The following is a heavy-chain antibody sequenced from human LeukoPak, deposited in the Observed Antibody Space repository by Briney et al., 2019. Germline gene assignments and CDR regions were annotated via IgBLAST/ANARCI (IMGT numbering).Heavy chain of an antibody. J-gene: IGHJ4*02. D-gene: IGHD3-9*01. Sequence: SETLSLTCADYGGSFRGYYWSWIRQPPGKGLEWVGEINDSGSTHYNTSLNSRVTISVDTSKNQVYLKLSSVTAADTAIYYCARGVSHRNFDWLFYWGQGTLVTVSS. CDR2: INDSGST. V-gene: IGHV4-34*01. CDR3: ARGVSHRNFDWLFY. CDR1: GGSFRGYY.